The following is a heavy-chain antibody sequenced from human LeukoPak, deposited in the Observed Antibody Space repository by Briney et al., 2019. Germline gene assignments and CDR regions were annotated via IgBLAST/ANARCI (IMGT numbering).Heavy chain of an antibody. J-gene: IGHJ3*02. CDR2: IKQDGSEK. CDR3: GRHGGAFEM. V-gene: IGHV3-7*01. Sequence: PGGSLRLSCAASGFTFSSYWMSWVRQVPGKGLEWVANIKQDGSEKDYLDSVKGRFTISRDNAKNSLYLRMNSLRAEDTAVYYCGRHGGAFEMWGQGTMVSVSS. CDR1: GFTFSSYW.